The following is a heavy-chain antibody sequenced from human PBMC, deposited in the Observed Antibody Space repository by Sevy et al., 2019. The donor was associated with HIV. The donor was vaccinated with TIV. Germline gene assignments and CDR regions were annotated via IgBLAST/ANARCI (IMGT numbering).Heavy chain of an antibody. J-gene: IGHJ4*02. CDR2: INPSGGST. D-gene: IGHD3-22*01. Sequence: GASVKVSCKASGYTFTSYYMHWVRQAPGQGLEWMGIINPSGGSTSYAQKFQGRVTMTRDTSTSTVYMELSSLRSEDTAVYYCAREVAHDSSGYYRRGGGGFDYWGQGTLVTVSS. CDR3: AREVAHDSSGYYRRGGGGFDY. CDR1: GYTFTSYY. V-gene: IGHV1-46*01.